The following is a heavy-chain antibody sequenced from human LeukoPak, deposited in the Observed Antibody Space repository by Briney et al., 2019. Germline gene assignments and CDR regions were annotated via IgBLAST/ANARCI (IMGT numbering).Heavy chain of an antibody. CDR1: GFTFSSYA. Sequence: PGGSLRLSCAASGFTFSSYAMSWVRQAPGKGLEWISGISGSGGSTYYADSVKGRFTISRDNSKNTLYLQMNSLRAEDTAVYYCAKYNDYGEPIDYWGQGTLVTVSS. V-gene: IGHV3-23*01. CDR3: AKYNDYGEPIDY. D-gene: IGHD4-17*01. J-gene: IGHJ4*02. CDR2: ISGSGGST.